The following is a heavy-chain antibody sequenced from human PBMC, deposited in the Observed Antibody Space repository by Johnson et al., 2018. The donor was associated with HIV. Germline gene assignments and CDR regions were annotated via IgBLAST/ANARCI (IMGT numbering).Heavy chain of an antibody. CDR1: GFTFNTYG. CDR2: IRYDGSSK. J-gene: IGHJ3*01. Sequence: QVQLVESGGGVVQPGRSLRLSCAASGFTFNTYGMDWVRQAPGKGLEWVAFIRYDGSSKYYADSVKGRFTVSRDNAKNSPHIQVNRLIGADMTVSYIGLSFCGFWGQGTMVPFSS. D-gene: IGHD2-21*01. V-gene: IGHV3-30*02. CDR3: GLSFCGF.